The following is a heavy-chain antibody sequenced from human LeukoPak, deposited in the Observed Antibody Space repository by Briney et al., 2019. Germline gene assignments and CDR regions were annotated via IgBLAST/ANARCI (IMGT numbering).Heavy chain of an antibody. CDR3: ARDWGVYAHDWYFDL. CDR2: IRSSGDI. Sequence: SETLSLTCNVSGGSMSDYYFNWIRQLAGKGLEWIGRIRSSGDIHYNPSLKSRLTMSLDTSKSQLSLNLNSVTAADTAVYYCARDWGVYAHDWYFDLWGRGTLVTVSS. CDR1: GGSMSDYY. D-gene: IGHD3-16*01. J-gene: IGHJ2*01. V-gene: IGHV4-4*07.